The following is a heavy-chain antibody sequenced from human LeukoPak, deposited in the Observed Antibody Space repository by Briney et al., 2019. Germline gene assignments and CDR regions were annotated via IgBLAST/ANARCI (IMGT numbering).Heavy chain of an antibody. CDR1: GYTFTSYG. CDR3: ARGGFGESIYLNDNWFDP. J-gene: IGHJ5*02. D-gene: IGHD3-10*01. Sequence: GASVKVSCKASGYTFTSYGISWVRQAPGQGLEWMGWISAYNGNTNYAQKLQGRVTMTTDTSTSTAYMELRSLRSDDTAVYYCARGGFGESIYLNDNWFDPWGQGTLVTVSS. V-gene: IGHV1-18*01. CDR2: ISAYNGNT.